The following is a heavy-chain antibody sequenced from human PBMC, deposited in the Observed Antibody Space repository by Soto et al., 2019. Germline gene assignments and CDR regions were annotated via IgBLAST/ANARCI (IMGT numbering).Heavy chain of an antibody. CDR2: VYYSGST. V-gene: IGHV4-39*07. J-gene: IGHJ4*02. D-gene: IGHD4-17*01. CDR3: AREYHYGDYRYRISFDY. CDR1: GGAVGSSSYY. Sequence: PSETLSLTCTVSGGAVGSSSYYWGWIRQPPGKGLEWIGSVYYSGSTYDNPSLKGRVTMSVDSSKNQISLKLNSLTAADTAVYYCAREYHYGDYRYRISFDYWGQGTLVTVSS.